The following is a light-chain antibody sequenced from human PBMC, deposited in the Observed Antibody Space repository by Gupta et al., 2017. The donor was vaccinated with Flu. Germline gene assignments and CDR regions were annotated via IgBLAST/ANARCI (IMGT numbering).Light chain of an antibody. CDR2: GAS. V-gene: IGKV3-20*01. J-gene: IGKJ2*01. Sequence: EIVLTQSPDTLSLSPGERVTLFCRASQRVSHDFLGWYQQKPGQAPRLLIYGASIRASGVPDRFSGSGSGTDFALTISGLEPEDFAVYYCHQYARSPRGFGQGTKLEI. CDR1: QRVSHDF. CDR3: HQYARSPRG.